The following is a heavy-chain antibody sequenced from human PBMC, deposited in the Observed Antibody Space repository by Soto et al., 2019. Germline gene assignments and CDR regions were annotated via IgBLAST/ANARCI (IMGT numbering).Heavy chain of an antibody. Sequence: EVQLVESGGGLVKPGGSLRLSCAASGFTFSIAWMSWVRQAPGKGLEWVGRIKSKTDGGTTDYAAPVKGRFTISRDDSKNTLYLQMNSLKTEDTAVYYCTTDSGITGTTVPLDWFDPWGQGTLVTVSS. CDR1: GFTFSIAW. CDR2: IKSKTDGGTT. V-gene: IGHV3-15*01. CDR3: TTDSGITGTTVPLDWFDP. D-gene: IGHD1-7*01. J-gene: IGHJ5*02.